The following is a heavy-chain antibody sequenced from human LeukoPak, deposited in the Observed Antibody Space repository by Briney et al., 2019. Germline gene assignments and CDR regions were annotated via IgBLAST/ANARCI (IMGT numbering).Heavy chain of an antibody. CDR1: GGSISSGSYY. Sequence: SQTLSLTCTVSGGSISSGSYYWRWIRQPAGKGLEWIGRIYTSGSTNYNPSLKSRVTISVDTSKNQFSLKLSSVTAADTAVYYCARSGTRVPAAATYYYYYYMDVWGKGTTVTVSS. V-gene: IGHV4-61*02. J-gene: IGHJ6*03. CDR3: ARSGTRVPAAATYYYYYYMDV. CDR2: IYTSGST. D-gene: IGHD2-2*01.